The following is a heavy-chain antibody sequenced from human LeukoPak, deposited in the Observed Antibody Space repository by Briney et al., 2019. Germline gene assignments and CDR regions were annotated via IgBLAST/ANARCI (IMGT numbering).Heavy chain of an antibody. CDR2: IYTSGST. J-gene: IGHJ4*02. V-gene: IGHV4-4*09. D-gene: IGHD6-19*01. Sequence: PSETLSLTCTVSGGSISSYYWSWIRQPPGKGLEWIGYIYTSGSTNYNPSLKSRVTISVDTSKNQFSLKLSSVTAADTAVYYCARGFIAVASYYFDYWGQGTLVTVSS. CDR1: GGSISSYY. CDR3: ARGFIAVASYYFDY.